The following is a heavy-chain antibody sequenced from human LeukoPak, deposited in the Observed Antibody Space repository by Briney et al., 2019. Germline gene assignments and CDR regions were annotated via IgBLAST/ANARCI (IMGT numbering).Heavy chain of an antibody. CDR3: ARHPEWEREAGST. CDR1: GGSISSYY. CDR2: IYYSGST. Sequence: SETLSLTCTVSGGSISSYYWSWIRQPPGKGLEWIGYIYYSGSTKYNPSLKSRVTMSVDTSKNQFSLKLSSVTAADTAVYYCARHPEWEREAGSTWGQGTLVTVSS. J-gene: IGHJ5*02. V-gene: IGHV4-59*08. D-gene: IGHD3-10*01.